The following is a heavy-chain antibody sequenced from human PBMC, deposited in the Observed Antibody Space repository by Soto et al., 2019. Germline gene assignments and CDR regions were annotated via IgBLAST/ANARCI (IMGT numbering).Heavy chain of an antibody. CDR3: ARDSSILTGSYYYYYYGMDV. CDR2: INPNSGGT. Sequence: ASVKVSCKASGYTFTGYYMHWVRQAPGQGLEWMGWINPNSGGTNYAQKFQGWVTMTRDTSISTAYMELSRLRSDDTAVYYCARDSSILTGSYYYYYYGMDVWGQGTTVTVSS. J-gene: IGHJ6*02. CDR1: GYTFTGYY. D-gene: IGHD3-9*01. V-gene: IGHV1-2*04.